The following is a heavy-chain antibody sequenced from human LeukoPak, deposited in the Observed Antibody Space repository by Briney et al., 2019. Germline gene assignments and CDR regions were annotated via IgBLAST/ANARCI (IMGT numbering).Heavy chain of an antibody. CDR3: ARGLSGSPVGFDY. Sequence: ASVKVSCKASKYTFSAYYVHWVRQAPGQGLEWMGRIDPNSSVRNYPQKFQGRVTMTRDTSISTAYMELSRLRSDDTAVYYCARGLSGSPVGFDYWGQGTLVTVSS. V-gene: IGHV1-2*06. D-gene: IGHD1-26*01. J-gene: IGHJ4*02. CDR1: KYTFSAYY. CDR2: IDPNSSVR.